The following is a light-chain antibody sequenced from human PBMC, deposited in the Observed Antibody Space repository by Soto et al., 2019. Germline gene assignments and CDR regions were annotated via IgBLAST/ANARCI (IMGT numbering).Light chain of an antibody. CDR3: QQYENWPRT. J-gene: IGKJ1*01. Sequence: EIVMTQSPATLSVSPGERATLSCRASQSVSSNLAWYQQKPGQAPRLLIYAASTRATAFPARFSGSGSGTEFTLTISGLHSEDFAVYYCQQYENWPRTFGQGTKVEIK. CDR1: QSVSSN. V-gene: IGKV3-15*01. CDR2: AAS.